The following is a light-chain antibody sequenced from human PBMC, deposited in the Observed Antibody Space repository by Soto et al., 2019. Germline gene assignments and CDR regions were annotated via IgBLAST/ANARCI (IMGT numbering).Light chain of an antibody. V-gene: IGLV2-14*01. J-gene: IGLJ1*01. CDR3: SSYSTSYFYF. CDR1: TSDIGFYDY. Sequence: QSVLSHPGSVCWSPGHSLTISCTGTTSDIGFYDYVSWYQQYPGKAPKLLIYGVTIRPSGISNRFSGSKSGSTASLTISGLRDEDEADYYCSSYSTSYFYFFGSGTKVTVL. CDR2: GVT.